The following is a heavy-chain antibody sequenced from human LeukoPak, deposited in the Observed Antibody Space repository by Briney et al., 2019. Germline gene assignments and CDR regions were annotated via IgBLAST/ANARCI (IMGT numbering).Heavy chain of an antibody. V-gene: IGHV4-39*01. CDR2: FYYSGNT. Sequence: SETLSLTCTVSGGSISSRPYPWGWIRQPPGKGLEWLGSFYYSGNTYYKPSLKSRVTISVDTSKNQFSLRLSSVTAADTAVYYCARLVVSSWYHEVLRGRDYWGQGTLVTVSS. CDR1: GGSISSRPYP. D-gene: IGHD6-13*01. CDR3: ARLVVSSWYHEVLRGRDY. J-gene: IGHJ4*02.